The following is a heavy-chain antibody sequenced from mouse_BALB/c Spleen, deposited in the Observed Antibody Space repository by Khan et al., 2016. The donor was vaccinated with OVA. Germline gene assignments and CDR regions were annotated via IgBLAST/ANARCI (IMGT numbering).Heavy chain of an antibody. CDR1: GYTFTDFL. D-gene: IGHD3-2*02. J-gene: IGHJ3*01. CDR2: IYPGSGYT. Sequence: QVQLQQSGPELVKPGASVRMSCNASGYTFTDFLIRWVKQRAGQGLEWIGEIYPGSGYTYYNEKYKGKATMTSDRSSNTAYMELSSMTSADSAVYFCARAGYGGFAYWGQGTLVTVSA. CDR3: ARAGYGGFAY. V-gene: IGHV1-81*01.